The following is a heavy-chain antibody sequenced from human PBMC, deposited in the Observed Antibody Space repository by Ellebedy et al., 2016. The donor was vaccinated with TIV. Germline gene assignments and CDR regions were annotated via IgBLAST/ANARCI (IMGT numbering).Heavy chain of an antibody. Sequence: GESLKISCAASGFTFSTYWMNWVRQAPGKGLEWVANINQHGSDINYVDSVRGRFSISRDNAKNSLYLQMNTLRAEDTAMYYCARGLFSVPGLDVYWGQGTLVTVSS. CDR1: GFTFSTYW. CDR3: ARGLFSVPGLDVY. V-gene: IGHV3-7*03. D-gene: IGHD2-2*01. CDR2: INQHGSDI. J-gene: IGHJ4*02.